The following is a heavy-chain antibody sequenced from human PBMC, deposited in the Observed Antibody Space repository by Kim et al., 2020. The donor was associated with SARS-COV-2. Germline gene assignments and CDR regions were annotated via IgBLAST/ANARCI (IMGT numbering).Heavy chain of an antibody. D-gene: IGHD3-22*01. J-gene: IGHJ4*02. CDR1: GGSISSYY. Sequence: SETLSLTCTVSGGSISSYYWSWIRQPPGKGLEWIGYIYYSGSTNYNPSLKSRVTISVDTSKNQFSLKLSSVTAADTAVYYCAGGVGHNYYDSSGYYYNYWGQGTLVTVSS. V-gene: IGHV4-59*13. CDR3: AGGVGHNYYDSSGYYYNY. CDR2: IYYSGST.